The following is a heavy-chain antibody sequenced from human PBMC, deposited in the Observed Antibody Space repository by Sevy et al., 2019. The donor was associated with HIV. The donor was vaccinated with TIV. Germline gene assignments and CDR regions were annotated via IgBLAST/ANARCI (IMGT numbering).Heavy chain of an antibody. Sequence: GGSLRLSCAASGFTFSTYPMNWVRQAPGKGLEWVSSISFSSNYIYYADSVKGRFTIFRDNAKNSVYLQVNSLRVEDTAVYYCARPYGSGSWEAFDLWGQGTLVTVSS. CDR3: ARPYGSGSWEAFDL. V-gene: IGHV3-21*01. CDR1: GFTFSTYP. D-gene: IGHD3-10*01. CDR2: ISFSSNYI. J-gene: IGHJ3*01.